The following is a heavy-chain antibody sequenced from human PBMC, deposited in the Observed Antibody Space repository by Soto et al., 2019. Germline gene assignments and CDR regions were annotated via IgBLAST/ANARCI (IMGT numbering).Heavy chain of an antibody. Sequence: QMQLVQSGPEVKKPGTSVKVSCKASGFTFTSSAVQWVRQARGQRLEWIGWIVVGSGNTNYAQKFQERVTITRDMSTSTAYMELSSLRSEDTAVYYCAAVRGYSGSYGDYWGQGTLVTVFS. CDR1: GFTFTSSA. CDR2: IVVGSGNT. J-gene: IGHJ4*02. V-gene: IGHV1-58*01. CDR3: AAVRGYSGSYGDY. D-gene: IGHD1-26*01.